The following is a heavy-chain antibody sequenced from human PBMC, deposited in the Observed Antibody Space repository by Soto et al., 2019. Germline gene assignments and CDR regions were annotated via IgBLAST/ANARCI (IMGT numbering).Heavy chain of an antibody. CDR2: VYYSGTT. J-gene: IGHJ4*02. D-gene: IGHD4-17*01. V-gene: IGHV4-61*01. CDR1: GGSVSNKTYY. CDR3: ARTTAVPNTLRSRYFFDY. Sequence: SETRSLTCSVSGGSVSNKTYYWSWIRQPPGKILEWIGYVYYSGTTNYNPSLKSRVTISVDLSKNQFSLRLSSVTTADTALYYCARTTAVPNTLRSRYFFDYWGQGTLVTVLL.